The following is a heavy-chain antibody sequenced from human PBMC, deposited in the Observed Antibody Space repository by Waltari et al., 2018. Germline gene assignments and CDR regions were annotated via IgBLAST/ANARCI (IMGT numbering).Heavy chain of an antibody. D-gene: IGHD5-18*01. V-gene: IGHV5-10-1*03. CDR3: ARHRQLWEEVLMDY. J-gene: IGHJ4*02. CDR2: IDPSDSYT. CDR1: GYSFTSYC. Sequence: EVQLVQSGAEVKKPGESVRTSCQGSGYSFTSYCISWFLPRPGKGLEWMGRIDPSDSYTNYSPSFQGHVTISADKSISTAYLQWSSLKASDTAMYYCARHRQLWEEVLMDYWGQGTLVTVSS.